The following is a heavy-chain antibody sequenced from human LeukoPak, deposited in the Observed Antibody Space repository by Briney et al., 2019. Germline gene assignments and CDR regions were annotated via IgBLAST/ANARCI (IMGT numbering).Heavy chain of an antibody. Sequence: GGSLRLSCAASGFTLSNYWMHWVRQAPGKGLVWVSRINADGSSASYADSVKGRFTISRDNAKNTLYLQMNSLRAEDTAVYYCARERVVVTAIEDCYYGMDVWGQGTTVTVSS. CDR3: ARERVVVTAIEDCYYGMDV. CDR1: GFTLSNYW. CDR2: INADGSSA. D-gene: IGHD2-21*02. J-gene: IGHJ6*02. V-gene: IGHV3-74*01.